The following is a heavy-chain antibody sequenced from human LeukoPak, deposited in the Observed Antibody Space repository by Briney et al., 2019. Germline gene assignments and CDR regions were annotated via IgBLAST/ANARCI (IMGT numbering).Heavy chain of an antibody. V-gene: IGHV1-46*01. CDR2: INPGGGST. D-gene: IGHD2-15*01. J-gene: IGHJ4*02. CDR1: GYTFTSYY. CDR3: ARVDGSPDY. Sequence: ASVRVSCTASGYTFTSYYMHWVRQAPGQGLEWMGIINPGGGSTSYAQKFQGRVTITRDTSISTVYMELSSLRSEDTAVYFCARVDGSPDYWGQGTLVTVSS.